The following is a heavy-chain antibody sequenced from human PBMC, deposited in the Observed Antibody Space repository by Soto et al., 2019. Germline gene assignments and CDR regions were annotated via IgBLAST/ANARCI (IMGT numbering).Heavy chain of an antibody. D-gene: IGHD1-26*01. J-gene: IGHJ6*02. V-gene: IGHV4-4*07. Sequence: PSETLSLTCTVSGGSISSYYWCWIRQPAGKGLEWIGRIYTSGSTNYNPSLKSRVTMSVDTSKNQFSLKLSSVTAADTAVYYCARGEPRPPTSLYYYYGMDVWGQGTTVTVSS. CDR2: IYTSGST. CDR1: GGSISSYY. CDR3: ARGEPRPPTSLYYYYGMDV.